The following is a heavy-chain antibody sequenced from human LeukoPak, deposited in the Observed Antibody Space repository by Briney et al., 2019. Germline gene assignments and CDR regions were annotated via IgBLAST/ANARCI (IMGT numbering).Heavy chain of an antibody. J-gene: IGHJ4*02. CDR2: ISGSGGNT. Sequence: GGSLRLSCAASGFTFSSYAMSWVRQAPGKGLEWVSAISGSGGNTYYADSVKGRFTISRDNSKNALYLQMNSLRAEDTAVYYCAKPNAGRFDYWGQGTLVTAPS. D-gene: IGHD3-10*01. CDR1: GFTFSSYA. V-gene: IGHV3-23*01. CDR3: AKPNAGRFDY.